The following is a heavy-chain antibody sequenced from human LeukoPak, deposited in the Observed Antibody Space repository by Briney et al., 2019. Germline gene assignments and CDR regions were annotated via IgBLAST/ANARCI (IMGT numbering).Heavy chain of an antibody. CDR3: ARVVATLRGHDAFDI. CDR2: INHSGST. J-gene: IGHJ3*02. D-gene: IGHD5-12*01. Sequence: SETLSLTCAVYGGSFSGYYWSWIRQPPGKGLEWIGEINHSGSTNYNPSLKSRVTISVDTSKNQFSLKLSSVTAADTAVYYCARVVATLRGHDAFDIWGQGTMVTVSS. V-gene: IGHV4-34*01. CDR1: GGSFSGYY.